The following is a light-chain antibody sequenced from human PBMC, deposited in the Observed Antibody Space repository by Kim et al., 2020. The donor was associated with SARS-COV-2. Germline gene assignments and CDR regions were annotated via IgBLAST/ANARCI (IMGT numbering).Light chain of an antibody. Sequence: EIVMTQSPATLSVSPGERATLSCRASQSVSSNLAWYQQKPGQAPRLLNYGASTRATGIPARFRGSGSGTEFTLTISSLQSEDFAVYYCQQYNNWWTFGQGTKVDIK. CDR3: QQYNNWWT. J-gene: IGKJ1*01. V-gene: IGKV3-15*01. CDR2: GAS. CDR1: QSVSSN.